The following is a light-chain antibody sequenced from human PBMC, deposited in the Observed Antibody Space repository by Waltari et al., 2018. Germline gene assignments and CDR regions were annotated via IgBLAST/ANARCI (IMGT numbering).Light chain of an antibody. CDR1: SNDVGGYGY. CDR3: GSHTGSVPRV. CDR2: EVS. V-gene: IGLV2-14*01. Sequence: QSALTQPASVSGSPGQSITISCTGTSNDVGGYGYVSWYQQYPGKAPKLIIYEVSYRPSGISTRVTGSGSSTTASRTICGHQAEEGADYYCGSHTGSVPRVFGTGTRVTVV. J-gene: IGLJ1*01.